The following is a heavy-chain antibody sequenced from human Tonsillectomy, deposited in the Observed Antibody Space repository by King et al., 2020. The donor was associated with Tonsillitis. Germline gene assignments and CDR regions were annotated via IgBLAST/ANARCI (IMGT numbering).Heavy chain of an antibody. V-gene: IGHV3-64D*06. D-gene: IGHD6-19*01. CDR1: GFTFSSYA. CDR2: ISSNGGST. J-gene: IGHJ4*02. Sequence: VQLVESGGGLVQPGGSLRLSCSASGFTFSSYAMHWVRQAPGKGLEYVSAISSNGGSTYYVDSVKGRFTISRDNSKNTLYLQMSSLRAEDTAVYYCVKDDSGWYVRYFDYWGQGTLVTVSS. CDR3: VKDDSGWYVRYFDY.